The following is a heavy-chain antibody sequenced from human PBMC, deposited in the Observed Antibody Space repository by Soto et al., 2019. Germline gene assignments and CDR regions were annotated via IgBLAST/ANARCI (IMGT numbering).Heavy chain of an antibody. Sequence: PGGSLRLSCAASGFSFSDYYMSWIRQGPGKGLEWVSYIDSSSSYANYADSVRGRFTISRDNAKKSLYLQMNSLRAEDTAVYYCVRDYQLLPTYYHGLDVWGQGTAVTVSS. V-gene: IGHV3-11*05. CDR1: GFSFSDYY. D-gene: IGHD2-2*01. CDR2: IDSSSSYA. J-gene: IGHJ6*02. CDR3: VRDYQLLPTYYHGLDV.